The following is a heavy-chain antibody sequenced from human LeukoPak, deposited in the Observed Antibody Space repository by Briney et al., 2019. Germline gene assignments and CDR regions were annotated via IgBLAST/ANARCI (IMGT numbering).Heavy chain of an antibody. V-gene: IGHV4-39*01. J-gene: IGHJ4*02. CDR3: ARKIDYSSSPFDY. Sequence: SSDTLALTCTVSGGSISSSSYYWGWIRQPPARGLEWIGNIYYSGSTYYNPSLKSRVTISVDTSQNQFSRKLSSVTAADTAVYYCARKIDYSSSPFDYWGQGTLVTVSS. D-gene: IGHD6-6*01. CDR2: IYYSGST. CDR1: GGSISSSSYY.